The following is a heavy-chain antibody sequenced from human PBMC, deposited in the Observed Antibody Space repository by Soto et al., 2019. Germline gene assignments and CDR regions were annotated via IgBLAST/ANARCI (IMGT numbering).Heavy chain of an antibody. CDR2: IIPISGTA. CDR1: GGTFSSYA. J-gene: IGHJ6*02. Sequence: QVQLVQSGAEVKKPGSSVKVSCKASGGTFSSYAISWVRQAPGQGLEWMGGIIPISGTANYAQKFQGRVTITADDSTSTAYMELRSLRPAETAVYYCARSQGSSTSLAIYYHYYYGMDVWGQGTTLTVSS. CDR3: ARSQGSSTSLAIYYHYYYGMDV. D-gene: IGHD2-2*01. V-gene: IGHV1-69*01.